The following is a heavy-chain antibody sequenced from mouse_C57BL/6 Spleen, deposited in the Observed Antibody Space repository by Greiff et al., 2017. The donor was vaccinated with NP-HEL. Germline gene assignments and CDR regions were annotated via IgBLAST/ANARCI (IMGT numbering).Heavy chain of an antibody. CDR2: IDPSDSET. D-gene: IGHD4-1*01. Sequence: QVQLQQPGAELVRSGSSVKLSCKASGYTFTSYWMHWVKQRPIQGLEWIGNIDPSDSETHYNQKFKDKATLTVDKSSSTAYMQLSSLTSEDSAVDYWAREGLGRSYAMDYWGQGTSVTVSS. J-gene: IGHJ4*01. CDR1: GYTFTSYW. V-gene: IGHV1-52*01. CDR3: AREGLGRSYAMDY.